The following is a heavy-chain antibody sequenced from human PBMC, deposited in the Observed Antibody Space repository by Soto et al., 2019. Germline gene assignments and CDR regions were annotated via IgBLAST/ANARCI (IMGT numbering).Heavy chain of an antibody. CDR1: GYSFTTHW. J-gene: IGHJ6*02. V-gene: IGHV5-51*01. D-gene: IGHD4-4*01. Sequence: AGESLKISCKGSGYSFTTHWIAWVRQMPGKGLEWMGIIFPGDSDPRYSPSFQGQVTISADTSISTAYLQWSSLKASDTAIYYCARLSNYLYRYFDMDVWGQGTTVTVSS. CDR3: ARLSNYLYRYFDMDV. CDR2: IFPGDSDP.